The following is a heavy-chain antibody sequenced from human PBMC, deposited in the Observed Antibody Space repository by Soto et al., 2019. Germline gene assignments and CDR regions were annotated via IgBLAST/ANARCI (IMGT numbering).Heavy chain of an antibody. CDR3: ARDRSDFSGGGSFSYYFDY. J-gene: IGHJ4*02. Sequence: SGGSLRLSWAASGSTFDDYGMSWVRQAPGKGLEWVSGINWNGGSTGYADSVKGRFTISSDNAKNSLYLQMNSLRAEDTALYHCARDRSDFSGGGSFSYYFDYWGQGTLVPVSS. CDR1: GSTFDDYG. CDR2: INWNGGST. V-gene: IGHV3-20*01. D-gene: IGHD2-15*01.